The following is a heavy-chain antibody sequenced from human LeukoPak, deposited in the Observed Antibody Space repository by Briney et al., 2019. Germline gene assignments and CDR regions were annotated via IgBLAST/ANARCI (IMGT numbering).Heavy chain of an antibody. CDR2: IYNSGST. J-gene: IGHJ4*02. CDR3: AGSWGSYSLEY. Sequence: SETLSLTCTVSGGSISSYHWTWMRQPPGKGLECIGYIYNSGSTKYNPSLKSRVTISVDTSKKQVSLKLNSVPAADTALYSCAGSWGSYSLEYWGQGSLVTVSS. V-gene: IGHV4-59*01. CDR1: GGSISSYH. D-gene: IGHD3-22*01.